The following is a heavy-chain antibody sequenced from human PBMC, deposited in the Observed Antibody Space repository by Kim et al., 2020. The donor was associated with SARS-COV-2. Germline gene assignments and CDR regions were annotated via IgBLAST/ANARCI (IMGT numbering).Heavy chain of an antibody. CDR3: ARATSREIVLMVYATSDFDY. CDR2: INTNTGNP. V-gene: IGHV7-4-1*02. J-gene: IGHJ4*02. D-gene: IGHD2-8*01. Sequence: ASVKVSCKASGYTFTSYAMNWVRQAPGQGLEWMGWINTNTGNPTYAQGFTGRFVFSLDTSVSTAYLQISSLKAEDTAVYYCARATSREIVLMVYATSDFDYWGQGTLVTVSS. CDR1: GYTFTSYA.